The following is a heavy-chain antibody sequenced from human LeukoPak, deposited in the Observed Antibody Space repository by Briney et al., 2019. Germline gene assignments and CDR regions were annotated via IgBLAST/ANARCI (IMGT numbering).Heavy chain of an antibody. Sequence: SETLSLTCTVPGGSISTGGGYYWSWIRQNPGKGLEWIGYIYYTGNTYSNPCLNIRLTISVDTSKNQFSRKLRSATAADTAVYYCARDSEGFDYWGQGTLVTVSS. CDR3: ARDSEGFDY. D-gene: IGHD1-26*01. CDR2: IYYTGNT. V-gene: IGHV4-31*03. J-gene: IGHJ4*02. CDR1: GGSISTGGGYY.